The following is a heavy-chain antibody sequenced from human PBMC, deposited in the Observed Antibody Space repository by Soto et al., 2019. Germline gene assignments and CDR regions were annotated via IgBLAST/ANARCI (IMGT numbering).Heavy chain of an antibody. J-gene: IGHJ4*02. CDR2: IGTAGDT. CDR3: ARGLSGSGYFDY. Sequence: GGSLRLSCAASGFTFSSYDMHWVRQATGKGLEWVSAIGTAGDTYYPGSVKGRFTIYREKAKNSLYLQMNSLRAEDTAVYYCARGLSGSGYFDYWGQGTLVTVSS. D-gene: IGHD2-15*01. V-gene: IGHV3-13*01. CDR1: GFTFSSYD.